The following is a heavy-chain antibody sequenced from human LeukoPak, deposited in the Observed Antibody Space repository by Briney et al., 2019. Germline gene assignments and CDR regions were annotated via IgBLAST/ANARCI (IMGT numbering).Heavy chain of an antibody. D-gene: IGHD3-3*01. CDR2: IRFDGNNK. CDR3: AKVYDSGDYYYYYMDV. J-gene: IGHJ6*03. V-gene: IGHV3-30*02. CDR1: GFTFTSYG. Sequence: PGGSLRLSCAASGFTFTSYGMHWVRQAPDKGLEWVAFIRFDGNNKHYADSVKGRFTISRDNSKNTLYLEMNSLRTEDTAVYYCAKVYDSGDYYYYYMDVWGKGTTVTVSS.